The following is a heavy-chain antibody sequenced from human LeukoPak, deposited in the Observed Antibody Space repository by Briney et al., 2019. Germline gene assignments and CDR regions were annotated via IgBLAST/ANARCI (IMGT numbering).Heavy chain of an antibody. CDR3: ATSTGNIRLIGYYFDY. CDR2: IYTSGST. V-gene: IGHV4-4*07. D-gene: IGHD2/OR15-2a*01. Sequence: SETLSLTCTVSGGSISSYYWSWIRQPAGKGLEWIGRIYTSGSTNYNPSLKSRVTMSVDTSKNQFSLKLSSVTAADTAVYYCATSTGNIRLIGYYFDYWGQGTLVTVSS. CDR1: GGSISSYY. J-gene: IGHJ4*02.